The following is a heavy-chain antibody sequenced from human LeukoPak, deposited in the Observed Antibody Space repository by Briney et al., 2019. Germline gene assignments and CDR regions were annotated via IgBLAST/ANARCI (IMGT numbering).Heavy chain of an antibody. Sequence: GGSLRLSCAASGFTFSIYSMSWVRQAPGKGLEWVSSISSSSSYIYYADSVKGRFTISRDNARNSLFLQMNSLRAEDTAVYYCARQIGGQGGYWGQGTLVTVSS. D-gene: IGHD3-16*01. J-gene: IGHJ4*02. CDR2: ISSSSSYI. CDR1: GFTFSIYS. CDR3: ARQIGGQGGY. V-gene: IGHV3-21*01.